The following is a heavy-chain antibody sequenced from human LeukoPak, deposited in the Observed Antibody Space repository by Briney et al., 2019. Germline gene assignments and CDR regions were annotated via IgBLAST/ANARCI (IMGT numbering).Heavy chain of an antibody. CDR3: ARAFMYSSSWDDY. CDR1: GFTFSSYS. D-gene: IGHD6-13*01. V-gene: IGHV3-21*01. CDR2: ISSSSSYI. J-gene: IGHJ4*02. Sequence: GGSLRLSCAASGFTFSSYSMNWVRQAPGKGLEWVSSISSSSSYIYYADSVKGRFTISRDNAKNSLYLQMNSLRAEDTAVYYCARAFMYSSSWDDYWGRGTLVTVSP.